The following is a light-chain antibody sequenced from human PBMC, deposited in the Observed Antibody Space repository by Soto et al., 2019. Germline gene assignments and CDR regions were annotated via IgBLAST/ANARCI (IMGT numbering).Light chain of an antibody. J-gene: IGKJ1*01. CDR1: QSVSNSY. V-gene: IGKV3-20*01. CDR3: HQYDSWT. CDR2: DTS. Sequence: EIVLTQSPGTQSLSPGKRAALSCRASQSVSNSYVAWYQQKSGQAPRLLIYDTSSRVTGIPDRFSGSGSGTDFTLTISRLEPEDFAVYYCHQYDSWTFGQGTEVDIK.